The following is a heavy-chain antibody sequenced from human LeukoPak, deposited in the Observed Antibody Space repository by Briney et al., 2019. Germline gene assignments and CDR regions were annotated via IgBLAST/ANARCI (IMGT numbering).Heavy chain of an antibody. CDR1: GYTFTGYY. Sequence: GASVKVSCKPSGYTFTGYYMHWVRQAPGQGLEWMGWINPKSGATNYAQKFQGGVTMTRDTSISTAYMELSRLRSDDTAVYYCARDSGYCSSTSCYANYYFDYWGQGTLVTVSS. CDR3: ARDSGYCSSTSCYANYYFDY. CDR2: INPKSGAT. V-gene: IGHV1-2*02. D-gene: IGHD2-2*01. J-gene: IGHJ4*02.